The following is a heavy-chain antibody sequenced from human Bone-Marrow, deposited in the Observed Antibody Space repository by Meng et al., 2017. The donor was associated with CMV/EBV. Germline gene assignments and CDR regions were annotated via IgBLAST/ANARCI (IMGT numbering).Heavy chain of an antibody. V-gene: IGHV1-8*01. Sequence: ASVKVSCKASGYTFTSYDINWVRQATGQGLEWMGWMNPNSGNTGYAQKFQGRVTMTRNTSISTAYMELSGLRSEDTAVYYCASGQVYYDFWSGYNYGMDVWGQGTTVTVSS. CDR1: GYTFTSYD. CDR2: MNPNSGNT. J-gene: IGHJ6*02. CDR3: ASGQVYYDFWSGYNYGMDV. D-gene: IGHD3-3*01.